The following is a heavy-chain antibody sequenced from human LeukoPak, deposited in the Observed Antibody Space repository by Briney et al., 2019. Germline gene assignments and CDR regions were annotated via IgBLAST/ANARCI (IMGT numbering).Heavy chain of an antibody. V-gene: IGHV4-31*03. D-gene: IGHD3-3*01. J-gene: IGHJ4*02. CDR1: GGSISSGGYY. Sequence: SETLSLTCTVPGGSISSGGYYWSWIRQHPGKGLEWIGYIYYSGSTYYNPSLKSRVTISVDTSKNQFSLKLSSVTAADTAVYYCARSFRQYYGFWSGYYDFDYWGQGTLVTVSS. CDR2: IYYSGST. CDR3: ARSFRQYYGFWSGYYDFDY.